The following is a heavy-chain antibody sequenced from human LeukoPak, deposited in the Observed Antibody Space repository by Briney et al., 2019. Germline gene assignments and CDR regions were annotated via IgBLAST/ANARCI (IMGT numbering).Heavy chain of an antibody. Sequence: SVKVSCKASGYTFNNYGVSWVRQAPGQGLEWMGWISTDNGNTNYAQKFQGRVTVTTDTSTSTAYMELRSLRFDDTAVYYCATTGDGFDIWGQGTMVRVSS. J-gene: IGHJ3*02. CDR2: ISTDNGNT. CDR3: ATTGDGFDI. D-gene: IGHD4-17*01. CDR1: GYTFNNYG. V-gene: IGHV1-18*01.